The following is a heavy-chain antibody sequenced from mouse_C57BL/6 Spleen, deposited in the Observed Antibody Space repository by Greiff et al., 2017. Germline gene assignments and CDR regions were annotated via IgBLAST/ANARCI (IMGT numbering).Heavy chain of an antibody. CDR2: ISYDGSN. Sequence: EVQLQESGPGLVKPSQSLSLTCSVTGYSITSGYYWNWIRQFPGNKLEWMGSISYDGSNNYNPSLKNRISITRDTSKNQFFLKLNSVTTEDTATYYCARDDYDEAYWGQGTLVTVSA. D-gene: IGHD2-4*01. CDR3: ARDDYDEAY. CDR1: GYSITSGYY. J-gene: IGHJ3*01. V-gene: IGHV3-6*01.